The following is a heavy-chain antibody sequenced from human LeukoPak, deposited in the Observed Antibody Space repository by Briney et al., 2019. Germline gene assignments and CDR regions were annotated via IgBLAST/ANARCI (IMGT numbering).Heavy chain of an antibody. D-gene: IGHD3-22*01. V-gene: IGHV3-30*04. J-gene: IGHJ3*02. CDR2: ISYDGSNK. CDR3: LNYDSIEDAFDI. Sequence: GGSLRLSCAASGFTFSSYAMHWVRQAPGKGLEWVAVISYDGSNKYYADSVKGRFTISRDNSKNTLYLQMNSLRAEDTAVYYCLNYDSIEDAFDIWGQGTMVTVSS. CDR1: GFTFSSYA.